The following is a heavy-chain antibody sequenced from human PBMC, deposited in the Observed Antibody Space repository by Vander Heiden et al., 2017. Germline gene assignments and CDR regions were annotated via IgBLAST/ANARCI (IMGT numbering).Heavy chain of an antibody. V-gene: IGHV4-34*02. Sequence: QVHLQQGDARPLQPSETLSLPCGVYGGLLNGFPWSWVRQSPGQGLEWIGEVNHSGGINYNPSLKSRLTISLDKSKSRFYLKLSSVTAADTAVYYCAREGGIPLLRGPSDGMDVWGQGTAVTVSS. D-gene: IGHD3-10*01. CDR2: VNHSGGI. CDR1: GGLLNGFP. J-gene: IGHJ6*02. CDR3: AREGGIPLLRGPSDGMDV.